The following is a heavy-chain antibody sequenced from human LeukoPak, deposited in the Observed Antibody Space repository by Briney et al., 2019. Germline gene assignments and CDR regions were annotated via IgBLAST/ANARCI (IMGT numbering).Heavy chain of an antibody. D-gene: IGHD2-15*01. V-gene: IGHV3-21*01. CDR2: IDPSSTYI. J-gene: IGHJ4*02. CDR1: RFTFSSYT. Sequence: GGSLRLSCSASRFTFSSYTMNWVRQAPGKGLEWVSSIDPSSTYIYYADSVKGRFTISRDNAQNSLYLQMNSLRAEDTAVYFCASGNYFDSWGQGTLVAVSS. CDR3: ASGNYFDS.